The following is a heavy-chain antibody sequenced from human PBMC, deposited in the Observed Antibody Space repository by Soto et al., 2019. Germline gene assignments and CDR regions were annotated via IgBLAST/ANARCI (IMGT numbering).Heavy chain of an antibody. V-gene: IGHV3-21*01. CDR1: GFTFSSYS. CDR2: ISSSSSYI. Sequence: GGSLILSCAAAGFTFSSYSMNWVRQAPGKGVEWVSSISSSSSYIYYADSVKGRFTISRDNAKNSLYLQMNSLRAEDTAVYYCARDTTPKINWFDPWGQGTLVTVS. CDR3: ARDTTPKINWFDP. J-gene: IGHJ5*02.